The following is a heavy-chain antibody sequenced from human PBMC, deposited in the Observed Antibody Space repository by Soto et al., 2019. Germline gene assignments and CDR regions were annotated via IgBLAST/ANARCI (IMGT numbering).Heavy chain of an antibody. CDR3: ARFWGPVTAAVDDY. V-gene: IGHV3-30*03. Sequence: QVQVVESGGGVVQPGRSLRLSCAASGFTFSNFGMQWGRQAPGKGLKWVASISYDGNLKYSADSVKGRFTISRDNSKNTLYLQMNSLRSEDTAVYYCARFWGPVTAAVDDYWGPGTLVTVSS. CDR2: ISYDGNLK. J-gene: IGHJ4*02. D-gene: IGHD6-13*01. CDR1: GFTFSNFG.